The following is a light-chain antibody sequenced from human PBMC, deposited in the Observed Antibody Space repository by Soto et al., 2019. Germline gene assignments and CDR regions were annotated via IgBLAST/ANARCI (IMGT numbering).Light chain of an antibody. J-gene: IGKJ1*01. CDR1: QSISSY. CDR2: AAS. Sequence: DIQMTQSPSSLSASVGDRVTITCRARQSISSYLNWYQQKPGKAPKLLIYAASSLQSAVPSRFSGSGSGTDFTHTISSLQPEDFATYDCQHSYSTPQTFGQGTKVEIK. V-gene: IGKV1-39*01. CDR3: QHSYSTPQT.